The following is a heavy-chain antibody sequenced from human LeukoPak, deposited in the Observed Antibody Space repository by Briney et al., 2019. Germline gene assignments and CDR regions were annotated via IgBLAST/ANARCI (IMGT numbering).Heavy chain of an antibody. D-gene: IGHD3-22*01. CDR1: GGSISSSSYY. J-gene: IGHJ4*02. V-gene: IGHV4-39*01. CDR3: ARRSITMTD. Sequence: SETLSLTCTVSGGSISSSSYYWGWIRQPPGKGLEWIGSIYYSGSTYYNPSLKSRVTISVDTSKNQFSLKLSSVTAADTAVYYCARRSITMTDWGQGTLVTVSS. CDR2: IYYSGST.